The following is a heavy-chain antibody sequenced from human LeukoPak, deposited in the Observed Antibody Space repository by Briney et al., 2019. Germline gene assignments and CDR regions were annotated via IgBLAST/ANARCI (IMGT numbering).Heavy chain of an antibody. V-gene: IGHV3-7*01. J-gene: IGHJ4*02. CDR2: IKRDGSDT. CDR1: GFAFSSYW. CDR3: ARDANYYDSRGENYFTC. Sequence: QPGGSMRLSCAASGFAFSSYWMSWLRQAPGKVVEWVANIKRDGSDTYYVDSVKGRFTISRDNAKNSLYLQQKSLRAEDTAVYYCARDANYYDSRGENYFTCWGQGTLVTVSS. D-gene: IGHD3-22*01.